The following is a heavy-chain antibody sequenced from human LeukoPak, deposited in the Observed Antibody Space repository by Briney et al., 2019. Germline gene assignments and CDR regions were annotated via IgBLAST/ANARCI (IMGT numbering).Heavy chain of an antibody. V-gene: IGHV3-23*01. J-gene: IGHJ5*02. CDR1: GFTFSSYA. CDR3: APRNWFDP. CDR2: ITGSGVGT. Sequence: PGGSLRLSCAASGFTFSSYAMSWVRQAPGKGLEWVSAITGSGVGTYYADSVKGRFTISRDNAKNSLYLQMNSLRAEDTAVYYCAPRNWFDPWGQGTLVTVSS.